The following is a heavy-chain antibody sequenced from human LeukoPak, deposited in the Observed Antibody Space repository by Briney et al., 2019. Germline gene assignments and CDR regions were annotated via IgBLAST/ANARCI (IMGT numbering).Heavy chain of an antibody. CDR2: IYTSGST. V-gene: IGHV4-4*07. CDR3: ARGRPNYYFDY. CDR1: GGSISSFY. J-gene: IGHJ4*02. Sequence: PSETLSLTCAVSGGSISSFYWSWIRQPAGKGLEWIGHIYTSGSTNYNPSLKSRVTISVDTSKNQFSLKLSSVTAADTAVYYCARGRPNYYFDYWGQGTLVTVSS.